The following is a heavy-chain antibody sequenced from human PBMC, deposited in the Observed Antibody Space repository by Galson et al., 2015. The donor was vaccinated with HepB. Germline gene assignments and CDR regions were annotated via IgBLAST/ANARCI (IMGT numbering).Heavy chain of an antibody. CDR2: ISGSGGNT. CDR3: ATGIVLRYFDWGWGGFDY. V-gene: IGHV3-23*01. CDR1: GFTFSTYA. J-gene: IGHJ4*02. Sequence: SLRLSCAASGFTFSTYAMSWVRQAPGKGPEWVSSISGSGGNTYYADSVKGRFTISRDNSQNTLYLQMNSLRAEDTAVYYCATGIVLRYFDWGWGGFDYWGQGTLVTVSS. D-gene: IGHD3-9*01.